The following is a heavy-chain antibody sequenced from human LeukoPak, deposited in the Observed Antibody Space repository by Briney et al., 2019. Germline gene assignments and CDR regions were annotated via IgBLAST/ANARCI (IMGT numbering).Heavy chain of an antibody. J-gene: IGHJ4*02. D-gene: IGHD6-13*01. CDR1: GYNFPIYW. CDR3: ARHSSSWFSGMDS. CDR2: IYPDDSQT. Sequence: GESLKISCKGSGYNFPIYWIAWVRQMPRKGLEWMGIIYPDDSQTRYSPSFQAQVTISVDKSANTAYLQWSSLRASDTAIYYCARHSSSWFSGMDSWGQGTLVTVSS. V-gene: IGHV5-51*01.